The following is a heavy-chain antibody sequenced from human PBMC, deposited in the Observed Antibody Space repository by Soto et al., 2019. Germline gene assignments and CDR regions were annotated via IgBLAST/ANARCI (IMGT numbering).Heavy chain of an antibody. J-gene: IGHJ6*02. V-gene: IGHV4-59*01. CDR3: ARGLDYAFWSGLGV. CDR2: IYDSGSP. Sequence: SETLSLTCTVSGDSIGTFFWNWIRQSPGKGLEWIAYIYDSGSPKYNPSLKSRVTISVDTSKNQFSLKLNSVTVADTAVYYCARGLDYAFWSGLGVWGPGTKVTVSS. D-gene: IGHD3-3*01. CDR1: GDSIGTFF.